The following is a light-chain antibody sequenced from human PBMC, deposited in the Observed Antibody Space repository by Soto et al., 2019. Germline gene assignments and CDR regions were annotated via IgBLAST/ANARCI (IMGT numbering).Light chain of an antibody. J-gene: IGKJ2*01. Sequence: DVVMTQSPLSLPVTLGQPASISCRSSQGLIYGDGNTYLNWFQQRPGQPPRRLIYKVSYRDSGVPDRFSGSASGTDFTLTISRVEAEDIGVYYCMQGTHWPYTFGQGTKLEIK. V-gene: IGKV2-30*01. CDR1: QGLIYGDGNTY. CDR3: MQGTHWPYT. CDR2: KVS.